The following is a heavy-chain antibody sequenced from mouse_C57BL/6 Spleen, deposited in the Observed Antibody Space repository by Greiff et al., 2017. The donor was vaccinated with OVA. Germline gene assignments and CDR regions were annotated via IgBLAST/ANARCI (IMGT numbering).Heavy chain of an antibody. Sequence: DVQLQESGPELVKPGASVKIPCKASGYTFTDYNMDWVKQSHGKSLEWIGDINPNNGGTIYNQKFKGKATLTVDKSSSTAYMELRSLTSEDTAVYYCAREVSEGFAYWGQGTLVTVSA. CDR2: INPNNGGT. J-gene: IGHJ3*01. CDR3: AREVSEGFAY. V-gene: IGHV1-18*01. CDR1: GYTFTDYN.